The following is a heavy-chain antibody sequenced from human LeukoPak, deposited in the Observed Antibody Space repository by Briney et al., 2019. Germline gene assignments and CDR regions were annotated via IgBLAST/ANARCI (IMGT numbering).Heavy chain of an antibody. CDR3: ARDYDYGDYPGY. Sequence: PGGSLRLSCAASGFTFSSYGMSWVRQAPGKGLDWVSTIRGNGGRTYYADSAKGRFTISRDNAKNSLYLQMNSLRAEDTALYYCARDYDYGDYPGYWGQGTLVTVSS. CDR2: IRGNGGRT. D-gene: IGHD4-17*01. CDR1: GFTFSSYG. V-gene: IGHV3-23*01. J-gene: IGHJ4*02.